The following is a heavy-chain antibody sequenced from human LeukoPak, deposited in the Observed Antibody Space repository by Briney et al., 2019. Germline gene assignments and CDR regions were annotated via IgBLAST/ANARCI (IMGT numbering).Heavy chain of an antibody. CDR1: GYTFTGYY. V-gene: IGHV1-2*02. J-gene: IGHJ3*02. CDR3: ARDLWRRDHWYLGVGAPSHAFDI. D-gene: IGHD1-26*01. CDR2: INPTSGGT. Sequence: GASVKVSCKASGYTFTGYYMHWVRQAPGQGLEWMGWINPTSGGTNYAQKFQGRVTMTRDTSISTAYMELSRLRSDDTAVYYCARDLWRRDHWYLGVGAPSHAFDIWGQGTMVTVSS.